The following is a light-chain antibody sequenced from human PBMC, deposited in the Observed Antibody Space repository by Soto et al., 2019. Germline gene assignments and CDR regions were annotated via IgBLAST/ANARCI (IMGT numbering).Light chain of an antibody. J-gene: IGLJ1*01. CDR3: YSYAGSTRV. Sequence: QSVLTQPPSASGSPGQSVTISCTGTSSDVGGYNYVSWYQQHPGKAPKLMIYEVTKRPSGVPDRFSGSKSGNTASLTVSGLLAEDEADYYCYSYAGSTRVFGTGTRSPS. V-gene: IGLV2-8*01. CDR1: SSDVGGYNY. CDR2: EVT.